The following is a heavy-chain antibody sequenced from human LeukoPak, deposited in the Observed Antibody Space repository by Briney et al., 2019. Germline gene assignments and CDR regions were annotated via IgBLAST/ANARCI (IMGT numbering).Heavy chain of an antibody. Sequence: SETLSLTCTVSGGSISSYYWSWIRQPPGKGLEWIGYICYSGSTNYNPSLKSRVTISVDTSKNQFSLKLSSVTAADTAVYYCARVGGPRKAFDIWGQGTMVTVSS. CDR3: ARVGGPRKAFDI. J-gene: IGHJ3*02. V-gene: IGHV4-59*01. CDR2: ICYSGST. CDR1: GGSISSYY. D-gene: IGHD3-16*01.